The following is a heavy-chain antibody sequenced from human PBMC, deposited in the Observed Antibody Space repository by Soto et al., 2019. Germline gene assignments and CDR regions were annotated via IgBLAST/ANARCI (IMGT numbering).Heavy chain of an antibody. CDR3: AKDRTIAGSGLLDDS. D-gene: IGHD1-26*01. CDR2: ISYDGSNN. CDR1: GFTFSSYG. Sequence: QVQLVESGGGVVQPGRSLRLSCAASGFTFSSYGMHWVRQAPGKGLEWVALISYDGSNNYYADSVKGRFTISRDNSKNTLYLQMNGLRAEDTAVYFCAKDRTIAGSGLLDDSWCQGTLVTVSS. V-gene: IGHV3-30*18. J-gene: IGHJ4*02.